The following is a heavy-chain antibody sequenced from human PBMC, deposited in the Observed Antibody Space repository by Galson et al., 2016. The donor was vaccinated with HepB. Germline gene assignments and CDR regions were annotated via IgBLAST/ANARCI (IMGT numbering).Heavy chain of an antibody. V-gene: IGHV3-23*01. D-gene: IGHD2-8*02. CDR1: GFTFSTYA. J-gene: IGHJ4*02. CDR3: AKEFVATGGVVGDY. Sequence: SLRLSCAASGFTFSTYAMSWVRQAPGKGLEWVSAISNSGSTTYYADSVKGRFTISRDNSKNTLYLQMNSLRVEDTALYYCAKEFVATGGVVGDYWGQGTLVTVSP. CDR2: ISNSGSTT.